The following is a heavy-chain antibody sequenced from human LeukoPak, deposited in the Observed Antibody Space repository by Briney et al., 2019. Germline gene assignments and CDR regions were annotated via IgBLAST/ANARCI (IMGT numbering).Heavy chain of an antibody. CDR3: ARERGGGSYIDY. D-gene: IGHD2-15*01. V-gene: IGHV3-21*04. CDR1: GFTFSSYT. Sequence: GGSLRLSCAVSGFTFSSYTINWVRQAPGKGLEWVSSISSSSSYIYYADSVKGRFTISRDNSKNTLHLQMNSLRAEDTAVYYCARERGGGSYIDYWGQGTLITVSS. CDR2: ISSSSSYI. J-gene: IGHJ4*02.